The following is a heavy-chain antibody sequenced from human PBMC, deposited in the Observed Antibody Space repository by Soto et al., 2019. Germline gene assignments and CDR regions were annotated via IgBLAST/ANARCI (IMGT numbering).Heavy chain of an antibody. D-gene: IGHD2-15*01. V-gene: IGHV1-69*08. CDR3: ARDTHGYCGGGSCYSGY. J-gene: IGHJ4*02. CDR1: GGTFSSYT. Sequence: QVQLVQSGAEVKKPGSSVKVSCKASGGTFSSYTISWVRQAPGQGLEWMGRIIPILGIANYAQKFQGRVTITADKATSTAYMEMSSLRSEDTAVYYCARDTHGYCGGGSCYSGYWGQGTLVTVSS. CDR2: IIPILGIA.